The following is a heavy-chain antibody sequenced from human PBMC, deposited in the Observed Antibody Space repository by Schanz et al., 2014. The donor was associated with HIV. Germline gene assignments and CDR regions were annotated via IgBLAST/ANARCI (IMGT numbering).Heavy chain of an antibody. J-gene: IGHJ4*02. D-gene: IGHD2-8*01. CDR3: ARATRGIGYCTNGVCYGEDQ. CDR2: ISGGGNT. Sequence: VQLVESGGGLVQPGGSLTLSCAASAFTVSSNYVSWVRQAPGKGLEWVSVISGGGNTYYADSVKGRFTVSRDKSNNTLYLEMSSLRVEDTAIYYCARATRGIGYCTNGVCYGEDQWGQGTLVTVSS. CDR1: AFTVSSNY. V-gene: IGHV3-53*01.